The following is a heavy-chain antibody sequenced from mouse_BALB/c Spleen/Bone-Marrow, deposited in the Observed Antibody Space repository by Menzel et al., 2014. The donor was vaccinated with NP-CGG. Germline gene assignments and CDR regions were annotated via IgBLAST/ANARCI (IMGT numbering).Heavy chain of an antibody. CDR2: IYPGSGST. J-gene: IGHJ3*01. V-gene: IGHV1S22*01. CDR1: GYTFTSYW. CDR3: TRGGRPPFAY. Sequence: LQQSGSDLVRPGASVKLSCKASGYTFTSYWLHWMKQRPGQGLEWIGNIYPGSGSTNYDVYFKSKATLTVDTSSSTAYMQLSSLTSEDSAVYYCTRGGRPPFAYWGQGTLVTVSA. D-gene: IGHD2-12*01.